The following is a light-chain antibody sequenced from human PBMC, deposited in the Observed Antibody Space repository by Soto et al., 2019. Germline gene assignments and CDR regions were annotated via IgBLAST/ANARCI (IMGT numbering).Light chain of an antibody. CDR1: QSVLYSSNNKDY. CDR3: QQFYSTPRT. V-gene: IGKV4-1*01. Sequence: DIVMTQSPDSLTVSLGERATINCKSSQSVLYSSNNKDYVAWYQQKPGQPPKLLIDWASTRESGVPDRFSGSGSATDFTLTVSTLQAADVAVYYCQQFYSTPRTFGGGTKVEIK. CDR2: WAS. J-gene: IGKJ4*01.